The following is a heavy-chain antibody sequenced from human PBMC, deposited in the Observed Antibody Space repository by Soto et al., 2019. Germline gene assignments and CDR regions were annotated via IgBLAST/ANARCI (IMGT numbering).Heavy chain of an antibody. CDR1: GFTFSSYW. D-gene: IGHD6-13*01. Sequence: PGGSLRLSCAASGFTFSSYWMSWVRQAPGKGLEWVANIKQDGSEKYYVDSVKGRFTISRDNAKNSLYLQMNSLRAEDTAVYYCARDFSYSSSWLDYYYMDVWGKGTTVTVSS. V-gene: IGHV3-7*01. CDR3: ARDFSYSSSWLDYYYMDV. CDR2: IKQDGSEK. J-gene: IGHJ6*03.